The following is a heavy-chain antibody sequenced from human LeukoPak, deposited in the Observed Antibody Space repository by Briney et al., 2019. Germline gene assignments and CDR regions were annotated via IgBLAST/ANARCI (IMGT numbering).Heavy chain of an antibody. Sequence: GGSLRLSCAASGFTFSSYNMNWVRQAPGKGLEWVSSISSSRSYIYYADSVKGRFTISRDNAKNSLYLQMNSLRAEDTAVYYCARERGGYYEKNGYSDYWGQGTLVTVSS. CDR2: ISSSRSYI. CDR3: ARERGGYYEKNGYSDY. CDR1: GFTFSSYN. J-gene: IGHJ4*02. V-gene: IGHV3-21*01. D-gene: IGHD3-16*01.